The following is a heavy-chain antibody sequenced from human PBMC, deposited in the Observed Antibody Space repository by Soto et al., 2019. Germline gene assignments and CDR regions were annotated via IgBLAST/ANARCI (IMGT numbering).Heavy chain of an antibody. CDR1: GFAVSSFY. CDR2: IYTGGST. J-gene: IGHJ4*02. CDR3: ARASGSYYPSY. V-gene: IGHV3-53*01. D-gene: IGHD3-22*01. Sequence: PGGSLRLSCAASGFAVSSFYMSWVRQAPGKGLEWVSVIYTGGSTYYADSVKGRFTISRDNSNDTLYLQMNSLRAEDTAMYYCARASGSYYPSYWGQGTLVTVSS.